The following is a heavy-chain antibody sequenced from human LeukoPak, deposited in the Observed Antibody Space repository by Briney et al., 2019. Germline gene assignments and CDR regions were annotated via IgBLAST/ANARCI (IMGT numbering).Heavy chain of an antibody. J-gene: IGHJ4*02. CDR2: IYYSGST. CDR1: GGSISSSSYY. CDR3: ARALIGYYFDY. D-gene: IGHD2-8*01. V-gene: IGHV4-39*01. Sequence: DPSETLSLTCTVSGGSISSSSYYWGWIRQPPGKGLEWIGSIYYSGSTYYNPSLKSRVTISVDTSKNQFSLKLSSVTAADTAVYYCARALIGYYFDYWGQGTLVTVSS.